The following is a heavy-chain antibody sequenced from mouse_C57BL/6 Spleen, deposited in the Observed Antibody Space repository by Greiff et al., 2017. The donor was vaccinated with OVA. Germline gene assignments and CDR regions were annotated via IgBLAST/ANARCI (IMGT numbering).Heavy chain of an antibody. D-gene: IGHD2-4*01. CDR2: ISGGGGNT. CDR1: GFTFSSYT. Sequence: DVMLVESGGGLVKPGGSLKLSCAASGFTFSSYTMSWVRQTPEKRLEWVATISGGGGNTYYPDSVKGRFTISRDNAKNTLYLQMSSLRSEDTALYYCARHSYDYDGAWFAYWGQGTLVTVSA. V-gene: IGHV5-9*01. J-gene: IGHJ3*01. CDR3: ARHSYDYDGAWFAY.